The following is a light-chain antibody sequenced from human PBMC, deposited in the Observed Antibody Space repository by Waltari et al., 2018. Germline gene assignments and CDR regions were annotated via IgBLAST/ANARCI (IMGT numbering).Light chain of an antibody. J-gene: IGKJ2*01. Sequence: DIQMPQSPSSLSASVGDRVTITCLASQSISSYLNWYQQKPGKAPKLLIYAASSLQSGVPSRFSGSGSGTDFTLTISSLQPEDFATYYCQQSYSTLLFGQGTKLEIK. CDR1: QSISSY. CDR2: AAS. CDR3: QQSYSTLL. V-gene: IGKV1-39*01.